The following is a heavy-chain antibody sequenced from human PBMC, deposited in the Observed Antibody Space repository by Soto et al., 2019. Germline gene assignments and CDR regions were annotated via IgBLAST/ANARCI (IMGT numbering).Heavy chain of an antibody. CDR2: ISTYNGDT. V-gene: IGHV1-18*01. Sequence: QVQLVQSGPEVKKPGASVKVSCEASGYTFTTSGISWVRQAPGQGLEWMGWISTYNGDTNSAQKFQDRVTMTADTSTGTVYMELMSLKSDDTAVYYCARQGSWPYYYYGLEVWGQGTTVTVSS. J-gene: IGHJ6*02. D-gene: IGHD1-26*01. CDR3: ARQGSWPYYYYGLEV. CDR1: GYTFTTSG.